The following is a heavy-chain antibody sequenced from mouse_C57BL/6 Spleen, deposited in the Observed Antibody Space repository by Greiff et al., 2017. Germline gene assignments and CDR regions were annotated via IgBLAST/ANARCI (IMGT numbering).Heavy chain of an antibody. D-gene: IGHD4-1*01. V-gene: IGHV1-69*01. J-gene: IGHJ2*01. CDR1: GYTFTSYW. CDR2: IDPSDSYT. CDR3: ARQTGTCFDY. Sequence: VQLQQPGAELVMPGASVKLSCKASGYTFTSYWMHWVKQRPGQGLEWIGEIDPSDSYTNYNQKFKGKSTLTVDKSSSTAYMQLSSLTAEDSAVYYCARQTGTCFDYWGQGTTLTVAS.